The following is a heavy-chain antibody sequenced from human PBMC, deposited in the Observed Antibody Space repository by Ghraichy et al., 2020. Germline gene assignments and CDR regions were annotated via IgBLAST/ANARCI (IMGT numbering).Heavy chain of an antibody. V-gene: IGHV4-34*01. D-gene: IGHD3-16*02. CDR3: ARGRVYDYVWGSYRYPNFDY. CDR1: GGSFSGYY. J-gene: IGHJ4*02. Sequence: SETLSLTCAVYGGSFSGYYWSWIRQPPGKGLEWIGEINHSGSTNYNPSLKSRVTISVDTSKNQFSLKLSSVTAADTAVYYCARGRVYDYVWGSYRYPNFDYWGQGTLVTVSS. CDR2: INHSGST.